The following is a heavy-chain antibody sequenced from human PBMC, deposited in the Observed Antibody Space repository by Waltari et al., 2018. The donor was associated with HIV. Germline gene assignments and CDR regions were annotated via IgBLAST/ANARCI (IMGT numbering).Heavy chain of an antibody. Sequence: QVQLPQWGAGLVRPSGTLSLTCAVYGGSFSGYYWTWIRQSPGKGLEWIGEIDHTGSANYNPSLKSRLTMSVDTSKNQFSLKLRSVTAADSAVYYCARGFAYYDFHFDYWGQGTLVTVSS. CDR3: ARGFAYYDFHFDY. V-gene: IGHV4-34*01. J-gene: IGHJ4*02. D-gene: IGHD3-16*01. CDR2: IDHTGSA. CDR1: GGSFSGYY.